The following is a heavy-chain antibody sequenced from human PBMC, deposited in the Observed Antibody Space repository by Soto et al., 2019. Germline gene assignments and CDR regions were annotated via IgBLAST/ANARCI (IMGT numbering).Heavy chain of an antibody. Sequence: ASVKVSCKASGCTFSSYAISWVRQAPGQGLEWMGGIIPIFGTANYAQKFQGRVTITADESTSTAYMELSSLRSEDTAVYYCARGDDLPYYGMDVWGQGTTVTVS. J-gene: IGHJ6*02. V-gene: IGHV1-69*13. D-gene: IGHD1-1*01. CDR1: GCTFSSYA. CDR3: ARGDDLPYYGMDV. CDR2: IIPIFGTA.